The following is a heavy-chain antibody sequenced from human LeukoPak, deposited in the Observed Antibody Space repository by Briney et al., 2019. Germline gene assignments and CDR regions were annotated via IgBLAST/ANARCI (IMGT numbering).Heavy chain of an antibody. V-gene: IGHV3-33*08. CDR2: ISYDGSNK. CDR3: AREGNGMDA. CDR1: GFTFSSYG. D-gene: IGHD6-13*01. Sequence: GGSLRLSCAPSGFTFSSYGMHWVRQAPGKGLEWVAVISYDGSNKYYADSVKGRFTISRDNSKNTLHLQMISLRAEDTAVYYCAREGNGMDAWGQGTTVIVPS. J-gene: IGHJ6*02.